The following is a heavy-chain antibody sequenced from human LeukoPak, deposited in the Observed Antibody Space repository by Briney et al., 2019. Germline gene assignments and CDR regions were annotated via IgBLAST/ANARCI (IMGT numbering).Heavy chain of an antibody. CDR2: ISSSSSTI. Sequence: AGGSLRLSCAASGFTFSSYTMNWVRQAPGKGLEWVSYISSSSSTIYYADSVKGRFTISRDNAKNSLYLQMNSLRAEDTAVYYCARWALYYNYYMDVWGKGTTVSVSS. J-gene: IGHJ6*03. CDR1: GFTFSSYT. CDR3: ARWALYYNYYMDV. V-gene: IGHV3-48*01. D-gene: IGHD3-10*01.